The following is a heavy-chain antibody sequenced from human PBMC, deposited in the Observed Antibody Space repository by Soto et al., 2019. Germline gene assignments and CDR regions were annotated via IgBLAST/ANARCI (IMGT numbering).Heavy chain of an antibody. CDR2: TYYRSKWYN. J-gene: IGHJ6*02. V-gene: IGHV6-1*01. CDR1: GDSVSSNSAA. CDR3: AGDYSSGWYEGGYYYGMDV. Sequence: SQTLSLTCAISGDSVSSNSAAWNWIRQSPSRGLEWLGRTYYRSKWYNDYAVSVKSRITINPDTSKNQFSLQLNSVTPEDTAVYYCAGDYSSGWYEGGYYYGMDVWGQGTTVTVSS. D-gene: IGHD6-19*01.